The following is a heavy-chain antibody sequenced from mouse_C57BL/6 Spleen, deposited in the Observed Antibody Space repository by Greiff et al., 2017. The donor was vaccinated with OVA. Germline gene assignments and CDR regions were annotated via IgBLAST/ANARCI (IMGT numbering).Heavy chain of an antibody. CDR3: AYSQLDY. CDR1: GYSFTGYF. CDR2: INPYNGDT. J-gene: IGHJ2*01. Sequence: EVQLVESGPELVKPGDSVKISCKASGYSFTGYFMNWVMQSHGKSLEWIGRINPYNGDTFYNQKFKGKATLTVDKSSSTAHMELRSLTSEDSAVYYCAYSQLDYWGQGTTLTVSS. V-gene: IGHV1-20*01.